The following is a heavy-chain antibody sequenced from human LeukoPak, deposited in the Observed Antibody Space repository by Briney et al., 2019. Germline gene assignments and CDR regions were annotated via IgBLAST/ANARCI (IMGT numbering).Heavy chain of an antibody. CDR3: AKAAAAPGFDF. CDR2: TSSDLKAN. J-gene: IGHJ4*02. V-gene: IGHV3-30*18. D-gene: IGHD6-13*01. CDR1: GFTFRNYV. Sequence: PGGSLGLSCTASGFTFRNYVIHWVRQAPGKGPEWVAVTSSDLKANYYADSVKGRFTISRDNSKNTIYLQMNSLRAEDTALYYCAKAAAAPGFDFWGQGTLVTVSS.